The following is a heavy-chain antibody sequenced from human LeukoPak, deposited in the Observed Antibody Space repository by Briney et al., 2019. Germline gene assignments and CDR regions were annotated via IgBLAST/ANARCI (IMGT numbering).Heavy chain of an antibody. D-gene: IGHD6-13*01. CDR3: ATLYYSSSWYFDY. CDR2: IYYSGST. V-gene: IGHV4-59*08. CDR1: GGSISSYY. Sequence: SETLSLTCTVSGGSISSYYWCWIRQRPGKGLGWVGYIYYSGSTNYNPSLKSRVTISVDTSKNQFSLKLSSVTAADTAVYYCATLYYSSSWYFDYWGQGTLVTVSS. J-gene: IGHJ4*02.